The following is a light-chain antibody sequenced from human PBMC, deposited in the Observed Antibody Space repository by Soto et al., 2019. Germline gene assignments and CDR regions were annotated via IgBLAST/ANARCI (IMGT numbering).Light chain of an antibody. CDR2: GAS. Sequence: EIVLTQSPGTLSSSPGERATLSCRASQSVSSSNLAWYQQTPGQAPRLLIYGASSRATGIPDRFSGSGSGTDFTLTISRLEPEDFAVYYCQYGRSPLFTFGPGTTVDIK. CDR1: QSVSSSN. J-gene: IGKJ3*01. CDR3: QYGRSPLFT. V-gene: IGKV3-20*01.